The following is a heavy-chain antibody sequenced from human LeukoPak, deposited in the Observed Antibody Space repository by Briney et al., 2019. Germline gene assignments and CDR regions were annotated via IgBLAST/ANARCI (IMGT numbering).Heavy chain of an antibody. D-gene: IGHD6-13*01. J-gene: IGHJ4*02. CDR1: GGSFSGHY. Sequence: SETLSLTCAVYGGSFSGHYWSWIRQPPGKGLEWIGEINHSGSTNYNPSLKSRVTISVDTSKNQFSLKLSSVTAADTAVYYCARLSSSWYKYYFDYWGQGTLVTVSS. CDR2: INHSGST. CDR3: ARLSSSWYKYYFDY. V-gene: IGHV4-34*01.